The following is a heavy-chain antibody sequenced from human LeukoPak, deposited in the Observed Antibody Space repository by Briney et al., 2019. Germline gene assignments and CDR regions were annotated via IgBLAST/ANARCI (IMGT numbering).Heavy chain of an antibody. CDR1: GGSISSSSYY. D-gene: IGHD3-10*01. J-gene: IGHJ6*03. CDR2: IYYSGST. V-gene: IGHV4-39*07. CDR3: ARVRYVVRGRNMDV. Sequence: SETLSLTCTVSGGSISSSSYYWGWIRQPPGKGLEWIGSIYYSGSTYYNPSLKSRVTISVDTSKNQFSLKLSSVTAADTAVYYCARVRYVVRGRNMDVWGKGTTVTVSS.